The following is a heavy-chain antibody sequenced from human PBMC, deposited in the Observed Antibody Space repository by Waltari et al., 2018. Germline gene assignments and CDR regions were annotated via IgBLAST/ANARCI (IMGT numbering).Heavy chain of an antibody. D-gene: IGHD1-1*01. J-gene: IGHJ5*01. CDR3: ARDRAYTWNDGRWFDS. Sequence: QVQLRQSGPGLVKPSQTLPLTCAISGDTVSSNTVIWNWIRQSPSRGLEWLGRIYYRSKWFNDYADSVESRMTITPDTSKNQFSLQLNSVTPEDTAVYYCARDRAYTWNDGRWFDSWGQGTLVTVSS. V-gene: IGHV6-1*01. CDR1: GDTVSSNTVI. CDR2: IYYRSKWFN.